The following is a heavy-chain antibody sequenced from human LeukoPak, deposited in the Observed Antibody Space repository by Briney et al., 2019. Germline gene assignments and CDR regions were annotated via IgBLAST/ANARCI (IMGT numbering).Heavy chain of an antibody. CDR1: GYTFTGYY. CDR3: ASSGYYYGSGGYSRGVFDP. J-gene: IGHJ5*02. Sequence: ASVKVSCKASGYTFTGYYMHWVRQAPGQGLEWMGWINPNSGGTDYAQKFQGRVTMTRDTSISTAYMELSRLRSDDTAVYYCASSGYYYGSGGYSRGVFDPWGQGTLVTVSS. CDR2: INPNSGGT. D-gene: IGHD3-10*01. V-gene: IGHV1-2*02.